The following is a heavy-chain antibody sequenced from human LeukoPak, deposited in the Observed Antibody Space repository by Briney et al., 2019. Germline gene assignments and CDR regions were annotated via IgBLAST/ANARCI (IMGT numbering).Heavy chain of an antibody. CDR1: GFTFSSYA. D-gene: IGHD6-19*01. V-gene: IGHV3-30-3*01. J-gene: IGHJ4*02. Sequence: PGGSLRLSCAASGFTFSSYAMHWVRQAPGKGLEWVAVISYDGSNKYYADSVKGRFTISRDNSKNTLYLQMNSLRAEDTAVHYCASEAAGILAYWGQGTLVTVSS. CDR2: ISYDGSNK. CDR3: ASEAAGILAY.